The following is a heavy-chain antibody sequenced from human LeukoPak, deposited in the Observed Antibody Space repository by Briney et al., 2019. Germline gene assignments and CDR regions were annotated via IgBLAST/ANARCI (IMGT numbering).Heavy chain of an antibody. CDR2: IYYTGNT. J-gene: IGHJ4*02. CDR3: ARQKESQVLFDY. Sequence: PSETLSLTCTVSGGSISSHRYYWGWIRQPPGKGLEWIGTIYYTGNTSHDPSLTSRVTLYVDTSMNQFSLLLDPVTAADTALYYCARQKESQVLFDYWGQGTLVTVSS. D-gene: IGHD3-10*01. CDR1: GGSISSHRYY. V-gene: IGHV4-39*01.